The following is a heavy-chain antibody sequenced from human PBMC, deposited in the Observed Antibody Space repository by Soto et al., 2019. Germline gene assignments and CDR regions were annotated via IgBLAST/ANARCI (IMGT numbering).Heavy chain of an antibody. Sequence: GESLKISCQGSGYSFTSYWISWVRQMPGKGLEWMGRIDPSDSYTNYSPSFQGHVTISADKSISTAYLQWSSLKASDTAMYYCARHRISSGWYGGRHGMDVWGQGTTVTVSS. CDR3: ARHRISSGWYGGRHGMDV. CDR2: IDPSDSYT. V-gene: IGHV5-10-1*01. J-gene: IGHJ6*02. CDR1: GYSFTSYW. D-gene: IGHD6-19*01.